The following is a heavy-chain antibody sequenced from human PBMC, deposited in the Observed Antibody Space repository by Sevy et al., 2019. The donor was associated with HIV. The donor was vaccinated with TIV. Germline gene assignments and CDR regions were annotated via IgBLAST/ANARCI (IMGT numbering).Heavy chain of an antibody. CDR3: TRHVPDYYDSSGYYYPDY. Sequence: GGSLRLFCAASGFTFSGSAMHWVRQASGKGLGWVGRIRSKANSYATAYAASVKGRFTISRDDSKNTAYLQMNSLKTEDTAVYYCTRHVPDYYDSSGYYYPDYWGQGTLVTVSS. CDR1: GFTFSGSA. D-gene: IGHD3-22*01. V-gene: IGHV3-73*01. J-gene: IGHJ4*02. CDR2: IRSKANSYAT.